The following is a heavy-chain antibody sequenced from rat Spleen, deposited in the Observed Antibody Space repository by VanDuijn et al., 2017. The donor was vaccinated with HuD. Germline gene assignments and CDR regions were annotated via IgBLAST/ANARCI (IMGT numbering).Heavy chain of an antibody. CDR1: GFTFSDYN. CDR2: ISFDGSDT. Sequence: EVQLVESGGGLVQPGRSLKLSCAASGFTFSDYNMAWVRQAPKKGLEWVATISFDGSDTYYRDSVKGRFTFSRDNTKSTLYLQMDSPRSEDTATYYCATQSIIRVPLFDYWGQGVMVTVSS. V-gene: IGHV5-7*01. D-gene: IGHD4-3*01. CDR3: ATQSIIRVPLFDY. J-gene: IGHJ2*01.